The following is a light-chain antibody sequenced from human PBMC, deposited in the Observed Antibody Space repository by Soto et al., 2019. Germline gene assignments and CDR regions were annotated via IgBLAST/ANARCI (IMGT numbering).Light chain of an antibody. Sequence: EIVMTQSPATLSVSQGERATLSCRASQSVSSNLAWYQQKPGQAPRLLIYGASTRATGIPARFSGSGSGTEFTLTISSLQSEDLAGYYCQQYNNWPLTVGGGTKVEIK. CDR3: QQYNNWPLT. CDR2: GAS. CDR1: QSVSSN. J-gene: IGKJ4*01. V-gene: IGKV3-15*01.